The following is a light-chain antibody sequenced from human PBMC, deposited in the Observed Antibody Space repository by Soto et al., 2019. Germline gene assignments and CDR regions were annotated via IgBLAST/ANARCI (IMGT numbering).Light chain of an antibody. CDR2: GNS. CDR1: SSNIGTPYD. Sequence: QLVLTQPPSVSGAPGQRVTISCTGSSSNIGTPYDVHWYQQLPGTAPKLLIYGNSNRPSGVPDRFSGSKSGTSASLAITGLQAEDEADYDCQSYDSSLSGYVIFGGGTKLTVL. V-gene: IGLV1-40*01. J-gene: IGLJ2*01. CDR3: QSYDSSLSGYVI.